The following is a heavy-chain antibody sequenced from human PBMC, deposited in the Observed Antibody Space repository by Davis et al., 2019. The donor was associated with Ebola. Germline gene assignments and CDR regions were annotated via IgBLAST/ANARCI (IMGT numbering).Heavy chain of an antibody. CDR2: INSGNGNT. J-gene: IGHJ5*02. CDR3: ARIVVVVAATKRGGWFDP. CDR1: GYTFTTYA. Sequence: ASVKVSCKASGYTFTTYAMHWVRQAPGQRFEWMGWINSGNGNTEYSQKFQGRVTITRDTSATTAYMELSSLRSDDTAVYYCARIVVVVAATKRGGWFDPWGQGTLVTVSS. V-gene: IGHV1-3*01. D-gene: IGHD2-15*01.